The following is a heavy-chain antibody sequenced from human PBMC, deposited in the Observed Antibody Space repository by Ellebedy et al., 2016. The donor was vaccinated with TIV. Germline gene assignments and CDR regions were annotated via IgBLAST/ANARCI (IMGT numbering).Heavy chain of an antibody. CDR2: FDPEDGET. V-gene: IGHV1-24*01. CDR1: GDTLTELS. D-gene: IGHD4-17*01. J-gene: IGHJ3*02. Sequence: AASLKVSCKVSGDTLTELSMHWVRPAPGKGLEWMGGFDPEDGETIYAQKFQGRVTMTEDTSTDTAYMELSSLRSEDTAVYYCATAYGDYVHDAFDIWGQGTMVTVSS. CDR3: ATAYGDYVHDAFDI.